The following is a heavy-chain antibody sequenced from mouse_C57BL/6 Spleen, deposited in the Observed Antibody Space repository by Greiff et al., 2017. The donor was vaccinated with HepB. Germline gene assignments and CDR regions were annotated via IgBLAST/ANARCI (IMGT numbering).Heavy chain of an antibody. D-gene: IGHD6-1*01. CDR1: GFNFKDDY. Sequence: VQLQQSGAELVRPGASVKLSCTASGFNFKDDYMHWVKQRPEQGLEWIGWIDPENGDTEYASKFQGKATITADTSSNTAYLQLSSLTSEDTAVYYCTFCPFAYWGQGTLVTVSA. CDR2: IDPENGDT. V-gene: IGHV14-4*01. CDR3: TFCPFAY. J-gene: IGHJ3*01.